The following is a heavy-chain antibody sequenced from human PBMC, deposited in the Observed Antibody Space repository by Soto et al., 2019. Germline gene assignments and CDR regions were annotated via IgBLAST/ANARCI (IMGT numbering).Heavy chain of an antibody. J-gene: IGHJ4*01. CDR2: IYHTGST. D-gene: IGHD4-17*01. CDR3: AKEHADYLSRIDF. V-gene: IGHV4-31*03. Sequence: SETLSLTCCVSGGSMSTFGHYWTWIRQPPGKGLEWIGSIYHTGSTYYSKSLRSRLTMSVDTSKSQFSLRLSSVTAADTAVYFCAKEHADYLSRIDFWAQRTPVTVSA. CDR1: GGSMSTFGHY.